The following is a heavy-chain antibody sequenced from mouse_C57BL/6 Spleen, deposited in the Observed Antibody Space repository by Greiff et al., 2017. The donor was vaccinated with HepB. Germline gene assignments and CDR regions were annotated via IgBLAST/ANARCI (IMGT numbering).Heavy chain of an antibody. CDR2: ISSGGSYT. CDR3: ARQLAVVAPYYAMDY. V-gene: IGHV5-6*02. Sequence: DVKLVESGGDLVKPGGSLKLSCAASGFTFSSYGMSWVRQTPDKRLEWVATISSGGSYTYYPDSVKGRFTISRDNAKNTLYLQMSSLKSEGTAMYYCARQLAVVAPYYAMDYWGQGTSVTVSS. CDR1: GFTFSSYG. D-gene: IGHD1-1*01. J-gene: IGHJ4*01.